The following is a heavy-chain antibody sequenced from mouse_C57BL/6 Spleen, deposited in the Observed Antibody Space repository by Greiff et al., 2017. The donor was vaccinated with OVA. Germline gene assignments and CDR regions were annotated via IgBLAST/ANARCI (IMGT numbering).Heavy chain of an antibody. CDR3: TTDGYSAMDY. V-gene: IGHV14-4*01. CDR2: IDPENGDT. CDR1: GFNIKDDY. Sequence: EVKLVESGAELVRPGASVKLSCTASGFNIKDDYMHWVKQRPEQGLEWIGWIDPENGDTEYASKFQGKATITADTSSNTAYLQLSSLTSEDTAVYYCTTDGYSAMDYWGQGTSVTVSS. D-gene: IGHD2-3*01. J-gene: IGHJ4*01.